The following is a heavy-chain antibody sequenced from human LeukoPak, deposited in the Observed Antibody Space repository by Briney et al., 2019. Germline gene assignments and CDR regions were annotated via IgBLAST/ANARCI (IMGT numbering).Heavy chain of an antibody. CDR1: GGSISSSSYY. CDR3: ARLQGYYYYGMDV. J-gene: IGHJ6*02. Sequence: SETLSLTCTVSGGSISSSSYYWGWIRQPPGKGLEWIGSIYYSGSTYYNPSLKSRVTISVDTSKNQFSLKLSSVTAAGTAVYYCARLQGYYYYGMDVWGQGTTVTVSS. V-gene: IGHV4-39*01. CDR2: IYYSGST.